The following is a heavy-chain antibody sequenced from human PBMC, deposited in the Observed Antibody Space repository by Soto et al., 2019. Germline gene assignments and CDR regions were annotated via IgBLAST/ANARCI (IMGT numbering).Heavy chain of an antibody. J-gene: IGHJ6*02. D-gene: IGHD3-9*01. Sequence: QVQLVESGGGVVQPGRSLRLSCAASGFTFSSYGMHWVRQAPGKGLEWVAVISYDGSNKYYADSVKGRFTISRDNSKNTLYLQMNSLRAEDTAVYYCAQEGLRYFDWLFDGMDVWGQRTTVTVSS. CDR2: ISYDGSNK. V-gene: IGHV3-30*18. CDR3: AQEGLRYFDWLFDGMDV. CDR1: GFTFSSYG.